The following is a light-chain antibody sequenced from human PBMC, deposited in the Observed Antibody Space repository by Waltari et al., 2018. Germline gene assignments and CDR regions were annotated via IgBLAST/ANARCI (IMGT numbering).Light chain of an antibody. Sequence: QSMLTQPPSASGTPGQRVTISCSGRGSNIGSHAVNWFQPLPGTAPKLLIYSNDQRPSGVPDRFSGSKSGTSASLAISGLQSEDEADYYCATWDASLNGHVFGTGTKVTVL. CDR2: SND. V-gene: IGLV1-44*01. J-gene: IGLJ1*01. CDR1: GSNIGSHA. CDR3: ATWDASLNGHV.